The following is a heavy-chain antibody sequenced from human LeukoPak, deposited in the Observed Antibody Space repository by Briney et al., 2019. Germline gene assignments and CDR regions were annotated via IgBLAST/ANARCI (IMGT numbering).Heavy chain of an antibody. Sequence: PGGSLRLSCAASGFTFSKAWMSWVRQATGKGLQWVGRIQTKTDGGTTDYAAPVKGRFTISRDDSKNTLYLQMNSLKTEDTAVYYCTTASGYFDWLPTGGADYWGQGTLVTVSS. CDR1: GFTFSKAW. D-gene: IGHD3-9*01. CDR3: TTASGYFDWLPTGGADY. CDR2: IQTKTDGGTT. V-gene: IGHV3-15*01. J-gene: IGHJ4*02.